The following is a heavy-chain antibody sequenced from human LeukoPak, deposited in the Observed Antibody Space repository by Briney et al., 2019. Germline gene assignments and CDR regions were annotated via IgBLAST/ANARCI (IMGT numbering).Heavy chain of an antibody. Sequence: SETLSLTCAVSGGSFSGYYWSWIRQPPGKGLEWIGEINHSGSTNYNPSLKSRVTISVDTSKNQFSLKLSSVTAADTAVYYCARVGPAYYDSSGQNHDYWGQGTLVTVSS. CDR2: INHSGST. CDR1: GGSFSGYY. V-gene: IGHV4-34*01. CDR3: ARVGPAYYDSSGQNHDY. D-gene: IGHD3-22*01. J-gene: IGHJ4*02.